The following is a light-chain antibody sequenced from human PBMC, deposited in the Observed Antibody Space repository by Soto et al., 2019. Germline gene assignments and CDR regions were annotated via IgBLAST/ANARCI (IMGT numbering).Light chain of an antibody. V-gene: IGKV3-11*01. CDR3: QQRSNWPIT. CDR2: GAS. Sequence: EISMTQSPATLSVSPGARVTFPCRASQSASYYLAWYQQKPGQAPRLLIYGASSRATDIPARFSDRGSGTDFTLTISRLEPEDFAVYYCQQRSNWPITFRQRTRVEI. CDR1: QSASYY. J-gene: IGKJ5*01.